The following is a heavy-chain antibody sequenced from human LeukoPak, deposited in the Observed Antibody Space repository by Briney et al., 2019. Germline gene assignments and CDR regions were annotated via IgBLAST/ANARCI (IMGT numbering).Heavy chain of an antibody. CDR1: GGTFSSYA. V-gene: IGHV1-69*13. Sequence: VASVKVSCKASGGTFSSYAISWVRQAPGQGLEWMGGIIPIFGTANYAQKFQGRVTITADESTSTAYMELSSLRSEDTAVYYCATLLTVPTGYFDYWGQGTLVTVSS. CDR3: ATLLTVPTGYFDY. J-gene: IGHJ4*02. CDR2: IIPIFGTA. D-gene: IGHD4-11*01.